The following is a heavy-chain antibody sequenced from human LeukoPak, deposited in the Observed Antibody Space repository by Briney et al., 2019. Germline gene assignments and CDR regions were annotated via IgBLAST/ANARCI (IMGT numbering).Heavy chain of an antibody. D-gene: IGHD3-3*01. V-gene: IGHV4-39*01. CDR2: VHSSAYT. CDR1: GGSISSRSYY. Sequence: PSETLSLTCTVSGGSISSRSYYWGWVRQPPGKGLEWIGVVHSSAYTYYNPSLKRRVTISVDTSKSHFSLILTSVTAADTALYYCARHSGALFGPKDVWGQGTTVTVSS. CDR3: ARHSGALFGPKDV. J-gene: IGHJ6*02.